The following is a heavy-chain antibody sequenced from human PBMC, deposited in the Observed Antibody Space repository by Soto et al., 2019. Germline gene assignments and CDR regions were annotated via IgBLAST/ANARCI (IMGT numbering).Heavy chain of an antibody. CDR2: VHHSGST. J-gene: IGHJ4*02. V-gene: IGHV4-4*02. CDR1: GGSITDKW. D-gene: IGHD3-16*01. Sequence: QVQLQESGPGLVKPSGILSLTCAVSGGSITDKWWRWIRQTPGKGLERIGEVHHSGSTNYSPSLKSRITMSVDTSKNDFSLKWLSLTAADTSIYYCAREGDHPFSLSYWGQGTLVSVSS. CDR3: AREGDHPFSLSY.